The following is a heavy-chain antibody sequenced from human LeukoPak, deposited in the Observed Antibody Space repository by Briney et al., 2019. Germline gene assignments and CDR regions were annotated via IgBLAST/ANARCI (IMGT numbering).Heavy chain of an antibody. D-gene: IGHD3-3*01. CDR2: IYHSGST. Sequence: PSETLSLTCTVSGYSISSGYYWGWIRQPPGKGLEWIGSIYHSGSTYYNPSLKSRVTISVDTSKNQFSLKLSSVTAADTAVYYCAREVGFTTYDYWGQGTLVTVSS. CDR1: GYSISSGYY. V-gene: IGHV4-38-2*02. CDR3: AREVGFTTYDY. J-gene: IGHJ4*02.